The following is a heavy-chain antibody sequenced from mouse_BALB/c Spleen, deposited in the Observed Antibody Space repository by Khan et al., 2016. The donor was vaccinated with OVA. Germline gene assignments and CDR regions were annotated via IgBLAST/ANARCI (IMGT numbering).Heavy chain of an antibody. CDR1: GYIFTDYA. D-gene: IGHD2-3*01. CDR2: ISTYSGNT. Sequence: QVQLQQPGPELVRPGVSVKISCKGSGYIFTDYAMPWVKQSHAKSLEWIGLISTYSGNTNYNQKFKGKATMTVDKSSSTAYMELARLTSEDSAIYYCARPAYDGYYDYWGQGTTLTVSS. J-gene: IGHJ2*01. V-gene: IGHV1S137*01. CDR3: ARPAYDGYYDY.